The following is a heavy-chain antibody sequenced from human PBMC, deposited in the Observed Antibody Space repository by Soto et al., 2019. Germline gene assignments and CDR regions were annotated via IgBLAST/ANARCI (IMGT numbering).Heavy chain of an antibody. J-gene: IGHJ6*02. CDR2: ISYDGSNK. CDR1: GFTFSSYG. CDR3: AKIYNYYYYGMDV. V-gene: IGHV3-30*18. D-gene: IGHD2-2*02. Sequence: GSLRLSCAASGFTFSSYGMHWVRQAPGKGLEWVAVISYDGSNKYYADSVKGRFTISRDNSKNTLYLQMNSLRAEDTAVYYCAKIYNYYYYGMDVWGQGTTVTVS.